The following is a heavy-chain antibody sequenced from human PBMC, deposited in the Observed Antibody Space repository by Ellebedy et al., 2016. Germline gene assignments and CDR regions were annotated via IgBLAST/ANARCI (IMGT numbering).Heavy chain of an antibody. CDR1: GGSISSYY. CDR2: IYYSGST. Sequence: SETLSLTCTVSGGSISSYYWSWIRQPPGKGLEWIGYIYYSGSTTYNPSLKSRVTISVDKSKNQFFLKLSPVNAADTAVYYCARDSGIAVAGYFDYWGQGTLVTVSS. V-gene: IGHV4-59*01. J-gene: IGHJ4*02. CDR3: ARDSGIAVAGYFDY. D-gene: IGHD6-19*01.